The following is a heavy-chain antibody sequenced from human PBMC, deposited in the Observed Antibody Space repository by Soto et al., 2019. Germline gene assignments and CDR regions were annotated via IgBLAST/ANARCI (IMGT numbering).Heavy chain of an antibody. CDR3: SRVSRYYWVAY. CDR2: IHPDGSAK. V-gene: IGHV3-7*01. CDR1: HFSFPTSW. J-gene: IGHJ4*02. D-gene: IGHD3-16*01. Sequence: SLSCASSHFSFPTSWINWSRQPPGKWREWAATIHPDGSAKYYVDYLNGRYTLRRDNAKNSLDLQMISLRAEGAVVYFCSRVSRYYWVAYWCQGALVTFS.